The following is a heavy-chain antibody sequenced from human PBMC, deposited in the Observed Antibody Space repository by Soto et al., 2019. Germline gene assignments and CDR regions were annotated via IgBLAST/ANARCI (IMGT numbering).Heavy chain of an antibody. CDR3: ARAVAVPADFDF. V-gene: IGHV1-3*05. Sequence: QVQLVQSGAEEKKPGASVKVSCKASGYTFTDYAMHWVRQAPGQGLEWMGWINAGNGNTKYSQKFQGRVTITRDTSASTAYMELSSLRSEDTAVYYCARAVAVPADFDFWGQGTLVTVS. J-gene: IGHJ4*02. CDR1: GYTFTDYA. D-gene: IGHD6-19*01. CDR2: INAGNGNT.